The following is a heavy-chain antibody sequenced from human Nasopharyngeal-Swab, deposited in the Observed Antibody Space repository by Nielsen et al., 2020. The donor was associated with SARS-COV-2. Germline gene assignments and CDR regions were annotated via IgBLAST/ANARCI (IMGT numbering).Heavy chain of an antibody. D-gene: IGHD2-2*01. CDR1: GYTLTELS. Sequence: SVKVSCKVSGYTLTELSMHWVRQAPGKGLEWMGGFDPEDGETIYAQKFQGRVTMTEDTSTDTAYMELSSLRSEDTAVYYCATGVPAAMEGYYYGMDVWGQGTTVTVSS. V-gene: IGHV1-24*01. J-gene: IGHJ6*02. CDR3: ATGVPAAMEGYYYGMDV. CDR2: FDPEDGET.